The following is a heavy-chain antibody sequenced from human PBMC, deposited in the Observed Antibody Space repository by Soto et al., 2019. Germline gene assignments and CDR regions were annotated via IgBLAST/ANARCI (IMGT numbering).Heavy chain of an antibody. Sequence: GGSLRLSCAASGFSFTNYAMHWVRQASGKGLEWVSSMSGSGGGTYYADSVKGRFTISRDNSKNTLFLQMNSLRAEDTALYYCAGAYCSGTTCYGLYGMDVCGQGTTLTVSS. CDR1: GFSFTNYA. CDR3: AGAYCSGTTCYGLYGMDV. D-gene: IGHD2-2*01. CDR2: MSGSGGGT. V-gene: IGHV3-23*01. J-gene: IGHJ6*02.